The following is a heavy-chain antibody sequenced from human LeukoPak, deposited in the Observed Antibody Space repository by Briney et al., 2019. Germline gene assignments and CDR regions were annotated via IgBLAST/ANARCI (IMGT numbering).Heavy chain of an antibody. J-gene: IGHJ3*02. D-gene: IGHD3-22*01. Sequence: SETLSLTCTVSGGAISGYYWSWVRPPPGKGLGWIGYIYYSGSTNYNPSLKSRVTISVDTSKNQFSLKLSSVTAADTAVYYCARCPKGYYDSSASDAFDIWGQGTMVTVSS. CDR2: IYYSGST. CDR1: GGAISGYY. CDR3: ARCPKGYYDSSASDAFDI. V-gene: IGHV4-59*08.